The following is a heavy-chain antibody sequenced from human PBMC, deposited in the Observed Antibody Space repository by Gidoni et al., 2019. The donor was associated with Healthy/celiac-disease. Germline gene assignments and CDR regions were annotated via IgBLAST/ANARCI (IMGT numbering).Heavy chain of an antibody. CDR3: VKGMYYDFWSGYSFDY. V-gene: IGHV3-64D*06. J-gene: IGHJ4*02. CDR2: ISSNGGST. Sequence: EVQRVESGGGLVQPGGSLRLSCSASAFTFSSYAMHWVRQAPGKGLVYVSAISSNGGSTYYADSVKGRFTISRDNSKNTLYLQMSSLRAEDTAVYYCVKGMYYDFWSGYSFDYWGQGTLVTVSS. CDR1: AFTFSSYA. D-gene: IGHD3-3*01.